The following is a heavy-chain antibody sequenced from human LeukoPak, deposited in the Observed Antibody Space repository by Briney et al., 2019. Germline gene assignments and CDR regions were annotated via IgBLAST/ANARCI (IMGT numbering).Heavy chain of an antibody. CDR1: GYTFTGYY. CDR2: INPNSGGT. D-gene: IGHD3-22*01. Sequence: ASVKVSCKASGYTFTGYYMHWVRQAPGQGLEWMGWINPNSGGTNYAQTFQGRVTMTRDTSISTAYMELSRLRSDDTAVYYCARALRGGYYDSSGYYYPYYSDYWGQGTLVTVSS. V-gene: IGHV1-2*02. CDR3: ARALRGGYYDSSGYYYPYYSDY. J-gene: IGHJ4*02.